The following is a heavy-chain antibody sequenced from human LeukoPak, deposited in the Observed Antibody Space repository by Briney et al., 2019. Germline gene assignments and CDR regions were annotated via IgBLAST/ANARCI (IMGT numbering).Heavy chain of an antibody. J-gene: IGHJ3*01. Sequence: SETLSLTCTVSGGSISSYYWSWIRQPPGKGLEWIGYIYYSGSTNYNPSLKSRVTISVDTSKNQFSLKLSSVTAADTAVYYCARDGDQWDQQFIDVWGQGTLVTVSS. CDR1: GGSISSYY. CDR2: IYYSGST. D-gene: IGHD1-26*01. CDR3: ARDGDQWDQQFIDV. V-gene: IGHV4-59*01.